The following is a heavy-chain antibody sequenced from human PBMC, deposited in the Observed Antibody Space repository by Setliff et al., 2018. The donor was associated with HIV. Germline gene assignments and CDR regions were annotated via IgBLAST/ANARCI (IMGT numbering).Heavy chain of an antibody. J-gene: IGHJ4*02. V-gene: IGHV1-46*01. CDR2: INPSGGST. CDR3: ARGLFTNYYGSGSYYVDY. Sequence: ASVKVSCKASGYTFTSYYMHWVRQAPGQGLEWMGIINPSGGSTTYAQKFQGRVTITADESTSTAYMELSSLRSEDTAVYYCARGLFTNYYGSGSYYVDYWGQGTLVTVSS. CDR1: GYTFTSYY. D-gene: IGHD3-10*01.